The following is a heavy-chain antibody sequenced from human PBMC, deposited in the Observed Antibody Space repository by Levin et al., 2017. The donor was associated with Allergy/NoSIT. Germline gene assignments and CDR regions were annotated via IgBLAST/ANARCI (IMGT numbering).Heavy chain of an antibody. CDR3: ARQRPGDLIYDILTGYYRTHDAFDI. V-gene: IGHV4-4*02. D-gene: IGHD3-9*01. Sequence: SETLSLTCAVSGGSISSSNWWSWVRQPPGKGLEWLGEIYHSGSTNYNPSLKSRVTISVDKSKNQFSLKLSSVTAADTAVYYCARQRPGDLIYDILTGYYRTHDAFDIWGQGTMVTVSS. CDR2: IYHSGST. CDR1: GGSISSSNW. J-gene: IGHJ3*02.